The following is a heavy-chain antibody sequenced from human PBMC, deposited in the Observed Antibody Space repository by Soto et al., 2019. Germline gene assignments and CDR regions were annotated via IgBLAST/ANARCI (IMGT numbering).Heavy chain of an antibody. CDR2: IYYSGST. CDR3: ARRTVNIGTCCRGLRTRCFDY. D-gene: IGHD3-22*01. V-gene: IGHV4-39*01. J-gene: IGHJ4*02. Sequence: KLSETLSLTCAVSGGSISSSSYYWGWIRQPPGKGLEWIGSIYYSGSTYYTPSLQSRVAISVDPSKNQFSLKLNSVTAADTDVYYCARRTVNIGTCCRGLRTRCFDYWDQGTLVTLSS. CDR1: GGSISSSSYY.